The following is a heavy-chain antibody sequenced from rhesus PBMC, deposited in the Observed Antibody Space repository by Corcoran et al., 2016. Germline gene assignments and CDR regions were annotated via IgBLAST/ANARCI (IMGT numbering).Heavy chain of an antibody. D-gene: IGHD1-26*01. J-gene: IGHJ4*01. CDR2: ISGSVGST. CDR1: GGSISSNY. V-gene: IGHV4-173*01. CDR3: ARGIITPYFDY. Sequence: QLQLQESGPGLVKPSETLSLTCAVSGGSISSNYWSWIRQPTGKGLEWIGRISGSVGSTDYNPSLKRRVTISTDTAKNQFSLKLSSVTAADTAVYDCARGIITPYFDYWGQGVLVTVSS.